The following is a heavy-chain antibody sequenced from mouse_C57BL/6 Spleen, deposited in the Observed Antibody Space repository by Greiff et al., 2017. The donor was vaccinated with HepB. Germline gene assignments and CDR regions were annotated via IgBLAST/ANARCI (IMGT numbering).Heavy chain of an antibody. CDR3: ARANDGYYAMDY. CDR2: IHPNSGST. Sequence: QVQLQQPGAELVKPGASVKLSCKASGYTFTSYWMHWVKQRPGQGLEWIGMIHPNSGSTNYNEKFKSKATLTVDKSSSTAYMQLSSLTSEDSAVYYCARANDGYYAMDYWGQGTSGTVSS. J-gene: IGHJ4*01. V-gene: IGHV1-64*01. CDR1: GYTFTSYW. D-gene: IGHD2-3*01.